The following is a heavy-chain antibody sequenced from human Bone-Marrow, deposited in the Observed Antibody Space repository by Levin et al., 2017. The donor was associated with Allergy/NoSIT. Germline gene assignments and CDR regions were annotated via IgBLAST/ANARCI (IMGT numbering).Heavy chain of an antibody. V-gene: IGHV3-7*01. CDR1: GFSFSTYW. CDR2: IKEDGSDK. D-gene: IGHD4-17*01. CDR3: ARGYVYGDYAEAEDFYYGLDV. J-gene: IGHJ6*02. Sequence: GGSLRLSCVASGFSFSTYWMSWVRQAPGKGLEWVANIKEDGSDKYYVDSVKGRVTVSRDNAKNSLYLQMNSLRAEDTAVYYCARGYVYGDYAEAEDFYYGLDVWGQGTTVTVS.